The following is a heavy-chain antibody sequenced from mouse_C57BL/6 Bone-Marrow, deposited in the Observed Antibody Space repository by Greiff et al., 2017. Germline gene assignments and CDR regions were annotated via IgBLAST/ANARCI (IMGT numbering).Heavy chain of an antibody. D-gene: IGHD1-1*01. CDR2: IHPNSGST. J-gene: IGHJ3*01. CDR1: GYTFTSYW. V-gene: IGHV1-64*01. Sequence: VQLQQPGAELVKPGASVKLSCKASGYTFTSYWMHWVQQRPGQGLEWIGMIHPNSGSTNYNENFKSKATLTVDKSSRKAYMQLSSLTSEDSAVYYCALDYYGSRFAYWGQGTLVTVSA. CDR3: ALDYYGSRFAY.